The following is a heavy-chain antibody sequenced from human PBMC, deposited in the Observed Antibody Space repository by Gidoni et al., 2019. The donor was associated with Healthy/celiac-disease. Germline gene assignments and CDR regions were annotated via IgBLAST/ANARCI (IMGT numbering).Heavy chain of an antibody. D-gene: IGHD3-10*01. CDR3: ARESPYYYGSGRAGYYFDY. Sequence: QVQLVESGGGVVQPGRSLRLSCAASGFTFSSYGMHWVRQAPGKGLEWVAVIWYDGSNKYYADSVKGRFTISRDNSKNTLYLQMNSLRAEDTAVYYCARESPYYYGSGRAGYYFDYWGQGTLVTVSS. CDR1: GFTFSSYG. J-gene: IGHJ4*02. V-gene: IGHV3-33*01. CDR2: IWYDGSNK.